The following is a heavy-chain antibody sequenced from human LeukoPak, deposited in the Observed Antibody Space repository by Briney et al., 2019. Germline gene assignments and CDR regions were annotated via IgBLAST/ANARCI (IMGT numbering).Heavy chain of an antibody. J-gene: IGHJ6*02. CDR1: GGSISSGGYY. V-gene: IGHV4-31*03. CDR2: IYYSGST. CDR3: ARGNGRGVEGQVINYYYYGMDV. D-gene: IGHD2-21*01. Sequence: SQTLSLTCTVSGGSISSGGYYWSWIRQHPGKGLEWIGYIYYSGSTYYNPSLKSRVTISVDTSKNQFSLKLSSVTAADTAVYYCARGNGRGVEGQVINYYYYGMDVWGQGTTVTVSS.